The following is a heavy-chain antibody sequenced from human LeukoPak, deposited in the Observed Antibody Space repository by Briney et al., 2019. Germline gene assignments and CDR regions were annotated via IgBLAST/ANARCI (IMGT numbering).Heavy chain of an antibody. D-gene: IGHD3-22*01. CDR3: ARDQKAYYYDSSGYNDAFDI. CDR1: GYTFTSYA. J-gene: IGHJ3*02. V-gene: IGHV1-46*01. CDR2: INPSGGST. Sequence: ASVKVSCKASGYTFTSYAMNWVRQAPGQGLEWMGIINPSGGSTSYAQKFQGRVTMTRDTSTSTVYMELSSLRSEDTAVYYCARDQKAYYYDSSGYNDAFDIWGQGTMVTVSS.